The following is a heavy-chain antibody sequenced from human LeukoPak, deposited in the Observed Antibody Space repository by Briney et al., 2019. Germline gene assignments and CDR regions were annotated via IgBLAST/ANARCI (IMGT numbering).Heavy chain of an antibody. CDR3: ARRHDGEFDY. J-gene: IGHJ4*02. CDR1: SGSISSSSYH. D-gene: IGHD3-10*01. CDR2: LYYSGST. Sequence: KSSETLSLTCTVSSGSISSSSYHWGWIRLPPGKGLEWIGNLYYSGSTYYDPSLKSRVTISVDRSKNQFSLKLNSVTAADTAVYYCARRHDGEFDYWGQGTLVTVSS. V-gene: IGHV4-39*01.